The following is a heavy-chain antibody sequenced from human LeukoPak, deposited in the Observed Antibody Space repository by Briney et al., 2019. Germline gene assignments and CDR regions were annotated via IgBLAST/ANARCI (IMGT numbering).Heavy chain of an antibody. CDR3: ARDIGYCSSTSCPTRYGMDV. CDR1: GFTFSSSA. Sequence: GGSLRLSCAASGFTFSSSAMSWVRQAPGKGLEWVSAISNNGGYTYYADSVQGRFTISRDNSKSTLYLQMNSLRAEDTAVYYCARDIGYCSSTSCPTRYGMDVWGQGTTVTVSS. V-gene: IGHV3-23*01. D-gene: IGHD2-2*01. CDR2: ISNNGGYT. J-gene: IGHJ6*02.